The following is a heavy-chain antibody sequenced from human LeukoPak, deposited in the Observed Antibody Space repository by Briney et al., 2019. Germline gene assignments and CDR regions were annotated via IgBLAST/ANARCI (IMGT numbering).Heavy chain of an antibody. J-gene: IGHJ4*02. D-gene: IGHD5-18*01. V-gene: IGHV3-23*01. CDR2: INGSGGST. CDR1: GSTFNSYA. Sequence: GSSLRLSGAASGSTFNSYAMSCGRPAPGEGLEWVSAINGSGGSTYYADSVKGRITIPSDNSKNTLYLQMNSLRAEDTAVYYCAKSAIRLPALDYWGQGTLVTVSS. CDR3: AKSAIRLPALDY.